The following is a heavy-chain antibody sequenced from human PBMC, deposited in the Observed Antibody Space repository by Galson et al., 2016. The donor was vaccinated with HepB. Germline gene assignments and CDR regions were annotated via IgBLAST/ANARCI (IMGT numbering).Heavy chain of an antibody. D-gene: IGHD2/OR15-2a*01. CDR1: GFSFSSHW. CDR2: INSDGSFS. Sequence: SLRLSCAASGFSFSSHWTHWVRQAPGKGLMWVARINSDGSFSRFADSVKGRFSISRDNAKNTLHLQMNSLRAEDTALYYCARASGVAGSEYYYPLDVWGLGTTVTVS. V-gene: IGHV3-74*01. J-gene: IGHJ6*02. CDR3: ARASGVAGSEYYYPLDV.